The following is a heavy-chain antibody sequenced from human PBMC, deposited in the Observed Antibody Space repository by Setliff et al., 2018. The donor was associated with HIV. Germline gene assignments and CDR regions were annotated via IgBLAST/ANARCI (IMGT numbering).Heavy chain of an antibody. D-gene: IGHD6-13*01. CDR1: GGSISSSSYY. Sequence: PSETLSLTCIVSGGSISSSSYYWGWIRQPPGKGLEWVGTVYYSGSTYYNPSLKSRVTISVDTSEKQFSLKLSSVTAADTAVYYCARDGYSSSWYVISGSFDYWGQGMLVTVSS. V-gene: IGHV4-39*07. J-gene: IGHJ4*02. CDR3: ARDGYSSSWYVISGSFDY. CDR2: VYYSGST.